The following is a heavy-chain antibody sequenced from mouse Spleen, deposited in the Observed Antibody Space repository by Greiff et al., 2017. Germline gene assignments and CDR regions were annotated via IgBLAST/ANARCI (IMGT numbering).Heavy chain of an antibody. J-gene: IGHJ1*01. D-gene: IGHD1-3*01. Sequence: QVQLQQPGAELVKPGASVKLSCKASGYTFTSYWMQWVKQRPGQGLEWIGEIDPSDSYTNYNQKFKGKATLTVDTSSSTAYMQLSSLTSEDSAVYYCARKWDDWYFDVWGAGTTVTVSS. CDR3: ARKWDDWYFDV. CDR1: GYTFTSYW. CDR2: IDPSDSYT. V-gene: IGHV1-50*01.